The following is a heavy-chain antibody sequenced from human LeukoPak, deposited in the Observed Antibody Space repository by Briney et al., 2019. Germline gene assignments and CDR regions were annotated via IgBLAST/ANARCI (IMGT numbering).Heavy chain of an antibody. CDR2: INDDWSDT. D-gene: IGHD2-15*01. CDR3: VRGGPSTWS. V-gene: IGHV3-74*01. J-gene: IGHJ5*02. CDR1: GFTFKLYW. Sequence: GGSLRLSCAVSGFTFKLYWMHWVRQAPGKGPVWVSRINDDWSDTTYADSVKGRFTISRDDAKNMLFLQMNSLRAEDTAVYYCVRGGPSTWSWGQGTLVTVSS.